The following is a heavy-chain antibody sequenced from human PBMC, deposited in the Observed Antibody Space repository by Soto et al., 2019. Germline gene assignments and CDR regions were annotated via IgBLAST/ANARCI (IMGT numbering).Heavy chain of an antibody. CDR3: ARIGMEYQLLSEFDP. V-gene: IGHV3-33*01. Sequence: QVQLVESGGGVVQPGRSLRLSCAASGFTFSSYGMHWVRQAPGKGLEWVAVIWYDGSNKYYADSVKGRFTISRDNSKNTLYLQMNSLRAEDTAVYYCARIGMEYQLLSEFDPWGQGTLVTVSS. CDR2: IWYDGSNK. D-gene: IGHD2-2*01. CDR1: GFTFSSYG. J-gene: IGHJ5*02.